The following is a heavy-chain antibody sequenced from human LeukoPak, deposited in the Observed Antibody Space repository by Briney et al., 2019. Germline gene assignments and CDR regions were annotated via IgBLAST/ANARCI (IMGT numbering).Heavy chain of an antibody. J-gene: IGHJ6*02. CDR2: ISYDGSNK. V-gene: IGHV3-30*18. D-gene: IGHD3-10*01. CDR3: AKDLYGSGSSSMDV. CDR1: GFTFSSYG. Sequence: GGSLRLSCAASGFTFSSYGMHWVRQAPGKGLEWVAVISYDGSNKYYADSVKGRFTISRDNSKNTLYLQMNSLRAEDTAVYYCAKDLYGSGSSSMDVWGQGTTVTVSS.